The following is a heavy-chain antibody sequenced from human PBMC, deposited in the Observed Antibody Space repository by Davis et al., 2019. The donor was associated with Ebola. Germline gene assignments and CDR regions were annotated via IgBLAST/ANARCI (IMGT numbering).Heavy chain of an antibody. V-gene: IGHV1-46*03. D-gene: IGHD5-12*01. CDR1: GGTFSTYG. Sequence: ASVKVSCKASGGTFSTYGINWVRQAPGQGLEWMGMINPNDGRTIYAQKFQGRVTVTRDTSTTTVYMDLSSLRSEDTALYYCTTPGGQDSGYDVFDIWGQGTMVTVSS. CDR2: INPNDGRT. J-gene: IGHJ3*02. CDR3: TTPGGQDSGYDVFDI.